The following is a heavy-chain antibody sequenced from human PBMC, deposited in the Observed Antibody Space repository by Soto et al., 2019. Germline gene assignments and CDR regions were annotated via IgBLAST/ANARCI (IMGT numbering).Heavy chain of an antibody. CDR2: FDPEDGET. V-gene: IGHV1-24*01. J-gene: IGHJ5*02. CDR3: ATAESLRVYVPFDP. CDR1: GYTLTELS. Sequence: ASVKVSCKVSGYTLTELSMHWLRQAPGKGLEWMGGFDPEDGETIYAQKFQGRVTMTEDTSTDTAYMELSSLRSEDTAVYYCATAESLRVYVPFDPWGQGTLVTVSS. D-gene: IGHD6-6*01.